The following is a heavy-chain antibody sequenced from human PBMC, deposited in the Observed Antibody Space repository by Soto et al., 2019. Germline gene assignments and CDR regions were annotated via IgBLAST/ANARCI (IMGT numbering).Heavy chain of an antibody. CDR1: GFSFSVNGVA. J-gene: IGHJ4*02. D-gene: IGHD3-10*01. CDR3: AHKRDVSRGFKY. V-gene: IGHV2-5*02. CDR2: IYWDDDQ. Sequence: QITLKESGPTLVKPTQTLTLTCTFSGFSFSVNGVAVGWIRQPPGQALEWLALIYWDDDQRYNPSLKDRLTIXKXXSRTQVGLTMTNMDPVDTATYYCAHKRDVSRGFKYWGQGTLVTVSS.